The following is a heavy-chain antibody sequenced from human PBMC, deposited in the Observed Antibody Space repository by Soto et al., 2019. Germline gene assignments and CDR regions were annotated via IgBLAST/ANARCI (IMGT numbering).Heavy chain of an antibody. CDR2: IYYSGST. V-gene: IGHV4-30-4*01. CDR1: GGSISSGDYY. D-gene: IGHD6-6*01. J-gene: IGHJ6*02. CDR3: ARGGEYSGSGTYGMDV. Sequence: PSETLSLTCTVSGGSISSGDYYWSWIRQPPGKGLEWIGYIYYSGSTYYNPSLKSRVTISVDTSKNQFSLKLSSVTAADTAVYYCARGGEYSGSGTYGMDVWGQGTTVTVSS.